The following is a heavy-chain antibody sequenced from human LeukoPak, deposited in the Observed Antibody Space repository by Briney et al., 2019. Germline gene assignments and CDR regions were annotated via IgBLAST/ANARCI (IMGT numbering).Heavy chain of an antibody. V-gene: IGHV3-23*01. J-gene: IGHJ4*02. D-gene: IGHD3-10*01. CDR3: AKDRARITMVRGHTGLD. CDR2: IGGVAGST. CDR1: GFTFSNYA. Sequence: PGGSLRLSCAASGFTFSNYAMSWVRQAPGKGLEWVPGIGGVAGSTYYADSVKGRFTISRDNSKNTLYLQMNSLRAEDTAVYYCAKDRARITMVRGHTGLDWGQGALVTVSS.